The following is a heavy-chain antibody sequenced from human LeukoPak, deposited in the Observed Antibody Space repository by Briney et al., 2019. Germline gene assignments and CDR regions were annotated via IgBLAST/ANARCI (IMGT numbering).Heavy chain of an antibody. CDR3: ATLRSKIAVAGTSAFDI. CDR1: GFTFSSDS. J-gene: IGHJ3*02. D-gene: IGHD6-19*01. CDR2: ISSSSSHI. V-gene: IGHV3-21*01. Sequence: GGYLRLSCAASGFTFSSDSMNWVRQAPGKGLEWVSSISSSSSHIYYADSVKGRFTISRDNAKNSLYLQMNSLRAEDTAVYYCATLRSKIAVAGTSAFDIWGQGTMVTVSS.